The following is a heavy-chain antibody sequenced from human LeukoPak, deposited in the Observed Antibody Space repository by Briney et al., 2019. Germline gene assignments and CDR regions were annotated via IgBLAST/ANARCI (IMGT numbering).Heavy chain of an antibody. J-gene: IGHJ4*02. V-gene: IGHV3-23*01. Sequence: GGSLRLSCATSGFTFNSYAMTWVRQAPGKGLEWVSAISGSGDRTNYADSVKGRFTISRDNSKNTLYLQMNRLRAEDTAVYYCAKDYKADYWGQGTLVTVSS. CDR1: GFTFNSYA. D-gene: IGHD1-1*01. CDR2: ISGSGDRT. CDR3: AKDYKADY.